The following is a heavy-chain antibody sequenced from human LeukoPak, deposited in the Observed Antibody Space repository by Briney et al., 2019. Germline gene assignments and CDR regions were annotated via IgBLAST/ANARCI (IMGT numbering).Heavy chain of an antibody. CDR2: ISGSGGTT. J-gene: IGHJ3*02. V-gene: IGHV3-23*01. D-gene: IGHD5-24*01. CDR1: GLTFSSYA. CDR3: VKGDGYNSAFDI. Sequence: GGSLRLSCAASGLTFSSYAMSWVRQAPGKRLEWVSGISGSGGTTYYADSVKGRFSISRDNSKNTLYLQMNSLRVEDTAVYYCVKGDGYNSAFDIRGQGTMVTVSS.